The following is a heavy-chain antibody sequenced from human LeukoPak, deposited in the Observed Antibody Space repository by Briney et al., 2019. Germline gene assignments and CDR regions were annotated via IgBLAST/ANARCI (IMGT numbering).Heavy chain of an antibody. CDR3: ARERWLQFRDAFDI. CDR2: IYTSGSA. J-gene: IGHJ3*02. CDR1: GDSITSRGYF. V-gene: IGHV4-61*02. D-gene: IGHD5-24*01. Sequence: SETLSLTCSVSGDSITSRGYFWSWIRQPAGKGLEWIGRIYTSGSADYNPSLKSRVTISRDRSQNQLSLHLNSVTAADTAVYYCARERWLQFRDAFDIWGQGTMVTVSS.